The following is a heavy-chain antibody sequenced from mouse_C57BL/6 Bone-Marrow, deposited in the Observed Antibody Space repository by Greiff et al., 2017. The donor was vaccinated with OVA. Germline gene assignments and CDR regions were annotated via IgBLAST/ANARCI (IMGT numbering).Heavy chain of an antibody. J-gene: IGHJ3*01. D-gene: IGHD2-4*01. CDR1: GFTFSSYA. CDR3: ARDDYVAY. Sequence: EVKLMESGGGLVKPGGSLKLSCAASGFTFSSYAMSWVRQTPEKRLEWVATISDGGSYTYYPDNVKGRFTISRDNAKNNLYLQMSHLKSEDTAMYYCARDDYVAYWGQGTLVTVSA. V-gene: IGHV5-4*01. CDR2: ISDGGSYT.